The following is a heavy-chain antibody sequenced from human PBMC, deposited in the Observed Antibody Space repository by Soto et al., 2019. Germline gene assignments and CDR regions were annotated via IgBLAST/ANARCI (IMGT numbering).Heavy chain of an antibody. CDR3: AKARSEWSPHYFDY. J-gene: IGHJ4*02. Sequence: QVQLVESGGGVVQPGRSLRLSCAASGFTFSSYGMHWVRQAPGKGLEWVAVISYDGSNKYYADSVKGRFTISRDNSKNTLYLQMNSRRAEDTAVYYCAKARSEWSPHYFDYWGQGTLVTVSS. CDR2: ISYDGSNK. D-gene: IGHD3-3*01. V-gene: IGHV3-30*18. CDR1: GFTFSSYG.